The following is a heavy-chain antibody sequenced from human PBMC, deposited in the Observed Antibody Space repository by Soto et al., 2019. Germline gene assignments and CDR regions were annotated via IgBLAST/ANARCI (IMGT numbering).Heavy chain of an antibody. CDR1: GFTFSSYA. D-gene: IGHD6-6*01. J-gene: IGHJ4*02. V-gene: IGHV3-23*01. CDR3: AKNLVPYYFNY. Sequence: GWSLRLSCAASGFTFSSYAMSWVRQAPGKGLEWVSAISGSGGSTYYADSVKGRFTISRDNSKNTLYLQMNSLRAEDTAVYYCAKNLVPYYFNYCGQGTLVTVSS. CDR2: ISGSGGST.